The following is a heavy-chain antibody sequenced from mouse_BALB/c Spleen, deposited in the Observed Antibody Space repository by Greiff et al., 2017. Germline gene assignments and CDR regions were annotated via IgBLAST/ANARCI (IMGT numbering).Heavy chain of an antibody. V-gene: IGHV5-12-1*01. Sequence: EVQGVESGGGLVKPGGSLKLSCAASGFAFSSYDMSWVRQTPEKRLEWVAYISSGGGSTYYPDTVKGRFTISRDNAKNTLYLQMSSLKSEDTAMYYCARPQLGRGDFDYWGQGTTLTVSS. J-gene: IGHJ2*01. D-gene: IGHD4-1*02. CDR1: GFAFSSYD. CDR3: ARPQLGRGDFDY. CDR2: ISSGGGST.